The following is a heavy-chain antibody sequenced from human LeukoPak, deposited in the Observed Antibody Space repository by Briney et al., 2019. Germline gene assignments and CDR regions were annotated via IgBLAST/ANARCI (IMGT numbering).Heavy chain of an antibody. CDR3: ARDLEAADSNYYDSSGLGY. J-gene: IGHJ4*02. CDR1: GFTFSSYG. V-gene: IGHV3-30*03. CDR2: ISYDGSNK. Sequence: GGSLRLSCAASGFTFSSYGMHWVRQAPGKGLEWVAVISYDGSNKYYADSVKGRFTISRDNSKNTLYLQMNSLRAEDTAVYYCARDLEAADSNYYDSSGLGYWGQGTLVTVSS. D-gene: IGHD3-22*01.